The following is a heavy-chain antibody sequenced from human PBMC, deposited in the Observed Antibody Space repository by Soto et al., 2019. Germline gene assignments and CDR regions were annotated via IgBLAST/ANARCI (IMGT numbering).Heavy chain of an antibody. CDR1: CSSFSSGIYY. V-gene: IGHV4-39*01. CDR2: TYYSGIT. CDR3: ARQDGQTRVTTVPVGFDP. Sequence: SEILSLTCTVSCSSFSSGIYYWGWIRQPPGKGLAYIASTYYSGITYYNPSLKSRANISVETSKNQISLKLRSVTAAGTAVYYGARQDGQTRVTTVPVGFDPWGQGTMVTVSS. J-gene: IGHJ5*02. D-gene: IGHD4-17*01.